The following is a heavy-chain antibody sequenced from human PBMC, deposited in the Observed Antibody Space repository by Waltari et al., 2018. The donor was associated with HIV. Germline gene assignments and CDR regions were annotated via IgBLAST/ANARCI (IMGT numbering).Heavy chain of an antibody. V-gene: IGHV3-74*01. J-gene: IGHJ4*02. CDR2: LNSDGSSR. CDR3: ARASHYIEFSTFDGDYYFDV. Sequence: VQLLESGGGSIKTGGSLRLSCTASGFRVSHLCMGWVRQGPGKGLVGVARLNSDGSSRNYADAVKGRFVISRDNARNTVYLQLNSLRVEDTAMYFCARASHYIEFSTFDGDYYFDVWGRGTRVAVSS. D-gene: IGHD2-15*01. CDR1: GFRVSHLC.